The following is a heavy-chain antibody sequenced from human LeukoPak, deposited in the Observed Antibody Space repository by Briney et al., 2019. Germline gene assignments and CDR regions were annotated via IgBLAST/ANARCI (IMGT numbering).Heavy chain of an antibody. CDR1: GFTFSSYA. V-gene: IGHV3-23*01. CDR3: AKETERWLQLIDY. CDR2: ISGGGGST. D-gene: IGHD5-24*01. Sequence: RLSCAASGFTFSSYAMSWVRQAPGKGLEWVSVISGGGGSTYYADSVKGRFTISRDNSKNTLYLQMNSLRAEDTAVYYCAKETERWLQLIDYWGQGTLVTVSS. J-gene: IGHJ4*02.